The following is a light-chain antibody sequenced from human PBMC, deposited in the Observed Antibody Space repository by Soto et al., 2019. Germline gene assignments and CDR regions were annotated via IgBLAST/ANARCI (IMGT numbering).Light chain of an antibody. CDR2: AAS. J-gene: IGKJ1*01. CDR1: QGISSY. Sequence: DIQFTQSPAFLSASVRDRFTITCGASQGISSYLAWYQQKPGKAPELLIYAASTLQSGVPSRFSGSGSGTDFTLTISSLQPEDSATYYCQQLNTYPPWTFGQGTKVDIK. CDR3: QQLNTYPPWT. V-gene: IGKV1-9*01.